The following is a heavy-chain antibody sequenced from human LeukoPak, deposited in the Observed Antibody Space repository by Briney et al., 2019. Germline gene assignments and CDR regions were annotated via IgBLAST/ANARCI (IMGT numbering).Heavy chain of an antibody. V-gene: IGHV4-34*01. CDR1: GGSFSGYY. Sequence: SETLSLTCAVYGGSFSGYYWSWIRQPPGKGLEWIGEINHSGSTNYNPSLKSRVTISVDTSKNQFSLKLSSVTAADTAVYYCARASSSWYYFDYWGQGTLVTVSS. J-gene: IGHJ4*02. D-gene: IGHD6-13*01. CDR2: INHSGST. CDR3: ARASSSWYYFDY.